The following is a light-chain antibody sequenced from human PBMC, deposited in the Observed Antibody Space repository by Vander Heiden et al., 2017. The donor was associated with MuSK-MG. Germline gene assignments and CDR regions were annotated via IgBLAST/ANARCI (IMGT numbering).Light chain of an antibody. CDR1: SSVVGGYNY. CDR3: SSDRTGVYVV. J-gene: IGLJ2*01. CDR2: DVS. V-gene: IGLV2-14*01. Sequence: SALTQPASVSGSPEQSIPIACTGTSSVVGGYNYVSWYKQHPGKAPKGMIYDVSNRPSGVSNRISGLQAEDDADYYCSSDRTGVYVVFGVGTKLTVL.